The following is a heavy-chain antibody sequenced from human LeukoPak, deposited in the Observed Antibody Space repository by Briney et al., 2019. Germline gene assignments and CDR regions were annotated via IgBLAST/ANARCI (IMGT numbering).Heavy chain of an antibody. D-gene: IGHD3-3*01. CDR2: INPNSGGT. CDR1: GYTFTGYY. Sequence: GASVKVSCKASGYTFTGYYMHWVRQAPGQGLEWMGWINPNSGGTNYAQKFQGRVTMTRDTSISTAYMELSRLRSDDTAVYYCARDHTSRKTFWSGWPLWGQGTLVTVSS. J-gene: IGHJ4*02. V-gene: IGHV1-2*02. CDR3: ARDHTSRKTFWSGWPL.